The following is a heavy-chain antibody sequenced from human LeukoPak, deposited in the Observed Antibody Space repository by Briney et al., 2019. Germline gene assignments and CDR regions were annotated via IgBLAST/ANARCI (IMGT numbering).Heavy chain of an antibody. J-gene: IGHJ3*02. D-gene: IGHD6-6*01. CDR3: ARSIAARPRAFDI. CDR1: GGSISSGDYC. CDR2: IYYSGST. Sequence: PSETLSLTCTVSGGSISSGDYCWSWIRQPPGKGLEWIGYIYYSGSTYYNPSLKSRVTISVDTSKNQFSLKLSSVTAADTAVYYCARSIAARPRAFDIWGQGTMVTVSS. V-gene: IGHV4-30-4*08.